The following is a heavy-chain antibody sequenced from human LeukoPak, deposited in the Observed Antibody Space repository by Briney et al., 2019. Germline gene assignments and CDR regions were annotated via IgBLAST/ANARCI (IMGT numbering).Heavy chain of an antibody. J-gene: IGHJ4*02. CDR1: GGSINSYY. Sequence: SETLSLTCTVAGGSINSYYWSWIRQPPGKGVEWVGYTYYSGSTRYNPSLTSRVTISVDTSKNQFSLKLTSVTAADTAVYYCARGSGNYWQVSFDYWGQGTLVTVSS. CDR2: TYYSGST. CDR3: ARGSGNYWQVSFDY. V-gene: IGHV4-59*08. D-gene: IGHD1-26*01.